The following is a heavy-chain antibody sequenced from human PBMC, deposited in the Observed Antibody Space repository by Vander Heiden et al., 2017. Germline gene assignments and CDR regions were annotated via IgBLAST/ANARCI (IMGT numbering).Heavy chain of an antibody. Sequence: EVQLVESGGGLVKPGGSLRLSCAASGFSFSSYSMSWVRQAPGKGLEWVSSIDGSSTYIYHADSVKGRFTISRDNAKNSLYLQMNSLRAEDTAVYYCVRGNNGDYDPWGQGTQVTVSS. J-gene: IGHJ5*02. V-gene: IGHV3-21*01. D-gene: IGHD4-17*01. CDR1: GFSFSSYS. CDR2: IDGSSTYI. CDR3: VRGNNGDYDP.